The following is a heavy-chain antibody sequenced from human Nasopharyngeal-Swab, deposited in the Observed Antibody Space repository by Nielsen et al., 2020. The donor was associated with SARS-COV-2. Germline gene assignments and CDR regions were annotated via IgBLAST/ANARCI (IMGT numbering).Heavy chain of an antibody. V-gene: IGHV3-33*01. CDR3: ARDRIAAAGDAFDI. CDR1: GSTFSSYG. D-gene: IGHD6-13*01. J-gene: IGHJ3*02. Sequence: GGSLRLSCAASGSTFSSYGMHWVRQAPGKGLEWVAVIWYDGSNKYYADSVKGRFTISRDNSKNTLYLQMNSLRAEDTAVYYCARDRIAAAGDAFDIWGQGTMVTVSS. CDR2: IWYDGSNK.